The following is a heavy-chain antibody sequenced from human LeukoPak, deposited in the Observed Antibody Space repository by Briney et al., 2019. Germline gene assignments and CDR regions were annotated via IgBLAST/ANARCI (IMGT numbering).Heavy chain of an antibody. J-gene: IGHJ4*02. CDR3: ATLRGAAAEGY. CDR1: GGTFSSYA. V-gene: IGHV1-69*13. D-gene: IGHD6-13*01. Sequence: RASVKVSCKASGGTFSSYAISWVRQAPGQGLECMGGIIPIFGTANYAQKFQGRVTITADESTSTAYMELSSPRSEDTAVYYCATLRGAAAEGYWGQGTLVTVSS. CDR2: IIPIFGTA.